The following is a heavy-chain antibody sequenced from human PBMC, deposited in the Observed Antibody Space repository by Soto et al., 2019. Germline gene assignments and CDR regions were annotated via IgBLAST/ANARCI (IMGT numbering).Heavy chain of an antibody. CDR2: IKSKTDGGTT. CDR1: DFTFSNAW. CDR3: TTEAPRFGELLGWEGGYLDY. V-gene: IGHV3-15*07. Sequence: ELQLVESGGGLVKPGGSLRLSCAASDFTFSNAWMNWVRQAPGKGLEWVGRIKSKTDGGTTDYAAPVKGRFTISRDDSKTTLYLQLNRLKTQGTAVYSRTTEAPRFGELLGWEGGYLDYWGQGTLVTVSS. J-gene: IGHJ4*02. D-gene: IGHD3-10*01.